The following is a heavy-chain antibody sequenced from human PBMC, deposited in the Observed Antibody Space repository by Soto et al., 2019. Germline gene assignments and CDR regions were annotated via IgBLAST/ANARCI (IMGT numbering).Heavy chain of an antibody. Sequence: QVQLQESGPGLVKPSQTLSLTCTVSGGSISSGGYYWSWIRQHPGKGLEWIGYIYYSGSTYYNPSLKSRVTISVDTSKNQFSLKLSSVTAADTAVYYCARGXXXXXXXXXXXXDYWGQGTLVTVSS. J-gene: IGHJ4*02. CDR2: IYYSGST. V-gene: IGHV4-31*03. CDR3: ARGXXXXXXXXXXXXDY. CDR1: GGSISSGGYY.